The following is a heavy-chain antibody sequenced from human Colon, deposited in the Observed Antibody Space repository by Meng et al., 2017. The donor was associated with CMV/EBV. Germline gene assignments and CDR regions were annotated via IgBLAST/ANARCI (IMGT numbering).Heavy chain of an antibody. V-gene: IGHV3-7*01. CDR3: ARPFGSGNLDADLGY. D-gene: IGHD3-10*01. J-gene: IGHJ4*02. CDR1: GFIFSDYW. CDR2: INQDESVR. Sequence: GESLKISCTTSGFIFSDYWMSWARQAPGKGLEWVANINQDESVRRFVDSVKGRFTISRDNAKNTLYLQMSSLRVEDTAVYFCARPFGSGNLDADLGYWGQGTLVTVSS.